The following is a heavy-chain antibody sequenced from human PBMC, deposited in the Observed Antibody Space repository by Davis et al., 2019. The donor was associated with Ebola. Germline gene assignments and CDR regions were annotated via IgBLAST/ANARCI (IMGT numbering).Heavy chain of an antibody. D-gene: IGHD3-10*02. J-gene: IGHJ6*04. CDR3: VRDMVGYGMDV. CDR1: GFTFSTYS. Sequence: GGSLRLSCAASGFTFSTYSMNWVRQAPGKGLEWVSYISDGSRSRYYADSVRGRFTISRDDAKNSLYLQMNSLRVEDTAVFYCVRDMVGYGMDVWGKGTTVTVSS. V-gene: IGHV3-48*01. CDR2: ISDGSRSR.